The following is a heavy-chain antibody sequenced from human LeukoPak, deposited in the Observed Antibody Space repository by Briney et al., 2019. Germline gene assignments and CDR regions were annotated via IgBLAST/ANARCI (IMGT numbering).Heavy chain of an antibody. Sequence: GGSLRLSCAASGFTFSSYAMSWVRQAPGKGLEWVSAISGSGGSTYYADSVKGRFTISRDNSKNTLYLQMNSLRAEDTAVYYCASEQDPNSSSWCYFDYWGQGTLVTVSS. D-gene: IGHD6-13*01. J-gene: IGHJ4*02. CDR2: ISGSGGST. CDR3: ASEQDPNSSSWCYFDY. V-gene: IGHV3-23*01. CDR1: GFTFSSYA.